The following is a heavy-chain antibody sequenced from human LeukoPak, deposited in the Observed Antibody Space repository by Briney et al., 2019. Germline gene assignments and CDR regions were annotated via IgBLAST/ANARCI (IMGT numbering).Heavy chain of an antibody. V-gene: IGHV1-69*05. CDR1: GGTFSSYA. Sequence: ASVKVSCKASGGTFSSYAISWVRQAPGQGLEWMGGIIPIFGTANYAQKFQGRVAITTDESTSTAYMELSSLRSEDTAVYYCARSITIFGVAFDYWGQGTLVTVSS. D-gene: IGHD3-3*01. CDR2: IIPIFGTA. J-gene: IGHJ4*02. CDR3: ARSITIFGVAFDY.